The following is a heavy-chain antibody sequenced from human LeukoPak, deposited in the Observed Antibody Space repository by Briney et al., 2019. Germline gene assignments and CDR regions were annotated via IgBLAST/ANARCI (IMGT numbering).Heavy chain of an antibody. CDR1: GYTLNQLS. CDR3: VTESPRFLNWLDQNA. CDR2: FDPEDGET. J-gene: IGHJ4*02. V-gene: IGHV1-24*01. D-gene: IGHD3-9*01. Sequence: EASVKVSCKVSGYTLNQLSMHWVRQAPGKGLEWMGGFDPEDGETIYAQKFQGRVTMTEDTSTDTAYMELNSLRAEDTAVYYCVTESPRFLNWLDQNAWGQGTLVTVSS.